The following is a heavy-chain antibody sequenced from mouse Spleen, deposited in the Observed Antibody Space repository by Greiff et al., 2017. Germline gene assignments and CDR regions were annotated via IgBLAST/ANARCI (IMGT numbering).Heavy chain of an antibody. V-gene: IGHV1-26*01. CDR3: ARTAARALDY. D-gene: IGHD3-1*01. CDR2: INPNNGGT. CDR1: GYTFTDYY. Sequence: EVQLQQSGPELVKPGASVKISCKASGYTFTDYYMNWVKQSHGKSLEWIGDINPNNGGTSYNQKFKGKATLTVDKSSSTAYMELRSLTSEDSAVYYCARTAARALDYWGQGTTLTVSS. J-gene: IGHJ2*01.